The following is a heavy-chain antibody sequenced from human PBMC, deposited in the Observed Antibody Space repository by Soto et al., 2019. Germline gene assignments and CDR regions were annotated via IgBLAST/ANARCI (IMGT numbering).Heavy chain of an antibody. J-gene: IGHJ3*02. V-gene: IGHV1-3*01. CDR3: ARDLYSTSWYVRAFDM. CDR1: GYTFTSYA. Sequence: SVKVSCKASGYTFTSYARHWVRQAPGQRLEWMGWINAGNGNTKYSQKFQGRVTMTRDTSTSTVFLELSSLRSGDTAVYYCARDLYSTSWYVRAFDMWGQGTMVTVSS. D-gene: IGHD6-13*01. CDR2: INAGNGNT.